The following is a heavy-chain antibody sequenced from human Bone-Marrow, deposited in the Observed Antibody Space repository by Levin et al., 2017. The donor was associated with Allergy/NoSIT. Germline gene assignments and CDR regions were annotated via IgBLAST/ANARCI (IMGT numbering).Heavy chain of an antibody. CDR3: ARDWRSAFDI. Sequence: TPSETLSLTCTVSGGSITNSAYSWTWIRQPPGKGLEWIGYIDHSGSTHYTPSLRSRVTISIDRSKNHFSLNLSSVTAADSAVYYCARDWRSAFDIWGQGTMVTVSS. CDR2: IDHSGST. CDR1: GGSITNSAYS. J-gene: IGHJ3*02. V-gene: IGHV4-30-2*01. D-gene: IGHD3-3*01.